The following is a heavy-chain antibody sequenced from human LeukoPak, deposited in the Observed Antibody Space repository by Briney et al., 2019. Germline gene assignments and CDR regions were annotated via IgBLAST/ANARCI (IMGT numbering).Heavy chain of an antibody. CDR1: GFTFSSYE. V-gene: IGHV3-48*03. J-gene: IGHJ4*02. CDR3: ARDYKIFGVIMLQHVDY. Sequence: GGSLRLSCAASGFTFSSYEMNWVRQAPGKGLEWVSYISSSGSTMYYADSVKGRFTISRDNAKNSLYLQMNNLRAEDTAFYYCARDYKIFGVIMLQHVDYWGQGTLVTVSS. CDR2: ISSSGSTM. D-gene: IGHD3-3*01.